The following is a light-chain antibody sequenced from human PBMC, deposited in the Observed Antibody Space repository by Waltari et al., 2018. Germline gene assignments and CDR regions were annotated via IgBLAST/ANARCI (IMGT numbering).Light chain of an antibody. CDR2: HSS. V-gene: IGLV2-23*01. CDR3: CSKNEGHAHV. J-gene: IGLJ1*01. CDR1: LGTSNL. Sequence: QSALTQPPSVSGTPGQSVTITCTGPLGTSNLVSWYRQLPGPVPKLILYHSSERPSGTSVRFTGPRSGNTASLTISGRQSDDEADYYCCSKNEGHAHVFGTGTRVTVL.